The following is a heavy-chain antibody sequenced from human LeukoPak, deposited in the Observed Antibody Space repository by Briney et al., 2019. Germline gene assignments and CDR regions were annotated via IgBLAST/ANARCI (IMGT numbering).Heavy chain of an antibody. V-gene: IGHV4-59*01. CDR3: ARWSDCGGDCHILDY. CDR1: GGSISSYY. J-gene: IGHJ4*02. Sequence: SETLSLTCTVSGGSISSYYWSWIRQPPGKGLEWIGYIYYSRSTNYNPSLKSRVTISVDTSKNQFSLKLSSVTAADTAVYYCARWSDCGGDCHILDYWGQGILVTVSS. D-gene: IGHD2-21*02. CDR2: IYYSRST.